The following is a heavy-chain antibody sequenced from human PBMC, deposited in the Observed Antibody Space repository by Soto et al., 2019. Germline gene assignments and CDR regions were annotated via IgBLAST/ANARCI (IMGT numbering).Heavy chain of an antibody. D-gene: IGHD3-22*01. J-gene: IGHJ3*02. CDR2: ISGSGGST. CDR1: GFTFSSYV. Sequence: EVQLLESGGGLVQPGGSLRVSCVASGFTFSSYVMSWVRQAPGKGLEWVSGISGSGGSTYYGDSVKGRFTIFRDNSKNTLYLQMNSLRAEDTGVYYCAKEDDTNESSGYRNSNDAFDIWGQGTMVTVAS. CDR3: AKEDDTNESSGYRNSNDAFDI. V-gene: IGHV3-23*01.